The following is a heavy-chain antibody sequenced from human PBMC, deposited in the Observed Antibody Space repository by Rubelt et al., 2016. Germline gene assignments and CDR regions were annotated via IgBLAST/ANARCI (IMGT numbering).Heavy chain of an antibody. CDR1: GFTFSSYS. Sequence: SGFTFSSYSMNWVRQAPGKGLEWVSAISGSGGSTYYADSVKGRFTISRDNSKNTLYLQMNSLRAEDTAVYYCAKGGDGYNPGYYYYYGMDVWGQGTTVTVSS. D-gene: IGHD5-24*01. CDR2: ISGSGGST. V-gene: IGHV3-23*01. CDR3: AKGGDGYNPGYYYYYGMDV. J-gene: IGHJ6*02.